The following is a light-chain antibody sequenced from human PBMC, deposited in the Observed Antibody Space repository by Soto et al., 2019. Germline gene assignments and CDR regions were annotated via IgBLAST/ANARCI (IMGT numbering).Light chain of an antibody. V-gene: IGLV2-8*01. J-gene: IGLJ3*02. Sequence: QSALTQPPSASGSPGQSVTISCTGTSSDVGGYNYVSWYQQHPGKAPKLMIYEVNKRPSGVTDRFSGSKSGNTASLTVSGLQADDEADYYCNSYAGSNNWVFGGGTKLTVL. CDR2: EVN. CDR3: NSYAGSNNWV. CDR1: SSDVGGYNY.